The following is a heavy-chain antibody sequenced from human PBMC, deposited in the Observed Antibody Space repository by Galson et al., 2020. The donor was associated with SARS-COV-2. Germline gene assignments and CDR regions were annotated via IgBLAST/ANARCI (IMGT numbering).Heavy chain of an antibody. V-gene: IGHV3-7*01. CDR3: ARTSFLWFGEFPLDY. Sequence: GESLKISCAASGFTFSSYWMSWVRQAPGKGLEWVANIKQDGSEKYYVDSVKGRFTISRDNAKNSLYLQMNSLRAEDTAVYYCARTSFLWFGEFPLDYWGQGTLVTVSS. CDR2: IKQDGSEK. CDR1: GFTFSSYW. J-gene: IGHJ4*02. D-gene: IGHD3-10*01.